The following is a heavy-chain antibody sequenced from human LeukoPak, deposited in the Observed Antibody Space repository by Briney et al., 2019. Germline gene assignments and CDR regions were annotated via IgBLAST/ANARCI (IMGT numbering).Heavy chain of an antibody. Sequence: GESLKISCKGSGYSFTSYWIGWVRQMPGKGLEWMGIIYPGDSGTRYSPSFQGQVTISADKSISTAYLQWSSLKASDTAMYYCARRTLSRNRSGWGAGFLFDYWGQGTLVTVSS. D-gene: IGHD6-19*01. CDR3: ARRTLSRNRSGWGAGFLFDY. J-gene: IGHJ4*02. CDR1: GYSFTSYW. V-gene: IGHV5-51*01. CDR2: IYPGDSGT.